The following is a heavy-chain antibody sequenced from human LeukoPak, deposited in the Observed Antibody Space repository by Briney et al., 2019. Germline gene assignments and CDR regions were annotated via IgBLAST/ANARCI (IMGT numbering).Heavy chain of an antibody. CDR3: ARERGHLDY. CDR1: GFTVSSNY. CDR2: IYSGGST. D-gene: IGHD6-25*01. Sequence: GGSLRLSCVVSGFTVSSNYMSWFRQAPGKGLEWVSVIYSGGSTYYADSVKGRFTISGDNSKNTLYLQTNSLRAEDTAVYYCARERGHLDYWGRGTLVTVSS. V-gene: IGHV3-66*01. J-gene: IGHJ4*02.